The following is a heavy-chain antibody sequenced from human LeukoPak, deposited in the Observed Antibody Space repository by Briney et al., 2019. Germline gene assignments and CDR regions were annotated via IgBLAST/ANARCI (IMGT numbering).Heavy chain of an antibody. V-gene: IGHV1-69*01. CDR3: ARGDCSGGSCYGEPALDY. J-gene: IGHJ4*02. CDR1: GGTFSSYA. Sequence: GASVKVSCKASGGTFSSYAISWVRQAPGQGLEWMGGIIPIFGTANYAQKFQGRVTITADESTSTAYMELSSLRAEDTAVYYCARGDCSGGSCYGEPALDYWGQGTLVTVSS. CDR2: IIPIFGTA. D-gene: IGHD2-15*01.